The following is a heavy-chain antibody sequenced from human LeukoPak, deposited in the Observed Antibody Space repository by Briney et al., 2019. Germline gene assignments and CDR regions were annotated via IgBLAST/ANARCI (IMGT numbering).Heavy chain of an antibody. Sequence: GGSLRLSCAASGFTFSDYYMSWIRQAPGKGLEWVSYISSSGNSISYADSVKGRFTISRDNAKNSLYLQVNSLRAEDTAVYYCARDQVSVAGTGTDYWGQGTLVTVSS. J-gene: IGHJ4*02. CDR3: ARDQVSVAGTGTDY. D-gene: IGHD6-13*01. V-gene: IGHV3-11*04. CDR2: ISSSGNSI. CDR1: GFTFSDYY.